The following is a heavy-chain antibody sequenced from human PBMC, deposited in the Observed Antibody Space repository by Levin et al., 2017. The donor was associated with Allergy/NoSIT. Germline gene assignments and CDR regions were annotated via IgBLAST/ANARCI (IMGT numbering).Heavy chain of an antibody. CDR2: IYPGDSDT. V-gene: IGHV5-51*01. D-gene: IGHD3-10*02. J-gene: IGHJ6*03. CDR1: GSSFTSYW. CDR3: ARHLLFGELLYRDYYYMDV. Sequence: GGSLRLSCKGSGSSFTSYWIGWVRQMPGKGLEWMGIIYPGDSDTRYSPSFQGQVTISADKSISTAYLQWSSLKASDTAMYYCARHLLFGELLYRDYYYMDVWGKGTTVTVSS.